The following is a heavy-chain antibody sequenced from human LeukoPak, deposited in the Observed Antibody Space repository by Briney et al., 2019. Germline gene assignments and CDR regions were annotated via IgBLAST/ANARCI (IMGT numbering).Heavy chain of an antibody. Sequence: SQTLSLTCTVSGDSVSSGGYYWSWIRQHPGKGLEWIRYIYYSGSTYYNPSLKSRVIISVDTSKNQFSLKLNSVTAADTAVYYCARGRSSPRYWGQGTLVTVSS. J-gene: IGHJ4*02. D-gene: IGHD6-13*01. CDR3: ARGRSSPRY. CDR2: IYYSGST. CDR1: GDSVSSGGYY. V-gene: IGHV4-31*03.